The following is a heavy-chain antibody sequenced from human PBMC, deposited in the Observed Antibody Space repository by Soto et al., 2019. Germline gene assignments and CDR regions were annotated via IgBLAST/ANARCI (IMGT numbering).Heavy chain of an antibody. V-gene: IGHV4-39*01. CDR2: IYYSGST. J-gene: IGHJ4*02. D-gene: IGHD3-10*01. Sequence: SETLSVTCTVSGGSISSSSYYWGWIRQPPGKGLEWIGSIYYSGSTYYNPSLKSRVTISVDTSKNQFSLKLSSVTAADTAVYYCASRRFGESPLLYFDYWGQGTLVTVSS. CDR3: ASRRFGESPLLYFDY. CDR1: GGSISSSSYY.